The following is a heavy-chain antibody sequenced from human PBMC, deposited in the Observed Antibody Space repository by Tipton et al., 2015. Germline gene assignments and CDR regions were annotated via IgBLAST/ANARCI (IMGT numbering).Heavy chain of an antibody. Sequence: QSGAEVKKPGSSVKVSCKASGGSFSSQSMNWVRQAPGQGLEWMGGIIPFFGSANYGQKFRGRVTIIADKSTSTVYMELSSLRFDDTAVYYCAKMGYHLLYFESHYYGVDVWGQGTTVTVSS. J-gene: IGHJ6*02. CDR1: GGSFSSQS. V-gene: IGHV1-69*06. CDR2: IIPFFGSA. D-gene: IGHD2-2*02. CDR3: AKMGYHLLYFESHYYGVDV.